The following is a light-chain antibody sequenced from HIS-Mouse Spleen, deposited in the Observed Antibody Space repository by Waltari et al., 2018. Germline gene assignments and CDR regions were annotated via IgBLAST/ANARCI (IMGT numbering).Light chain of an antibody. CDR2: EVS. V-gene: IGLV2-8*01. Sequence: QSALTQPPSASGSPGQSVTISCTGTSSDVGGYNYVSWYQQHPGKAPKLMIYEVSKRPSGFPDRFSGSKSGNTASLTVCGLQAEDEADYYCSSYAGSNNLVFGGGTKLTVL. CDR1: SSDVGGYNY. J-gene: IGLJ3*02. CDR3: SSYAGSNNLV.